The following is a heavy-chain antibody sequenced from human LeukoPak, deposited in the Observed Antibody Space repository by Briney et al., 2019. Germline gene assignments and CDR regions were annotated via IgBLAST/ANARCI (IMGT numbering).Heavy chain of an antibody. D-gene: IGHD5-12*01. V-gene: IGHV1-2*02. CDR1: GYTFTVCY. Sequence: ASVKVSYKASGYTFTVCYMHWARQAPGQGLEWMGWINPNSGGTNYAQKFQGRVTMTRNTSISTAYMELSRLRSDDTAVYYCAVDIVATVPAVAGTEALFAFDYWGQGTLVTVSS. J-gene: IGHJ4*02. CDR3: AVDIVATVPAVAGTEALFAFDY. CDR2: INPNSGGT.